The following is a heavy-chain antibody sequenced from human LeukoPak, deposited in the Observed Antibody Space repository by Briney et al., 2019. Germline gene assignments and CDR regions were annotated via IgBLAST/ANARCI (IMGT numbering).Heavy chain of an antibody. V-gene: IGHV4-59*01. CDR2: IYYSGST. J-gene: IGHJ4*02. CDR3: ARVRPGTTVATFDY. Sequence: PSETLSLTCTVSGGSISSYYWSWIRQPPGKGLEWIGYIYYSGSTNYNPSLKSRVTISVDTSKNQFSLKLSSVTAADTAMYYCARVRPGTTVATFDYWGQGTLVTVSS. D-gene: IGHD4-23*01. CDR1: GGSISSYY.